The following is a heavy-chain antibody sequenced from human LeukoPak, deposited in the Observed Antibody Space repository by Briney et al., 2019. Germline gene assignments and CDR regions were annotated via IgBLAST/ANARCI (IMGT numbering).Heavy chain of an antibody. CDR3: ARDLGVPAAIRWSWFDP. V-gene: IGHV3-11*04. CDR2: ISSSGSTI. CDR1: GFTFSDYY. J-gene: IGHJ5*02. D-gene: IGHD2-2*02. Sequence: GGSLRLSCAASGFTFSDYYMSWIRQAPGKGLEWVSYISSSGSTIYYADSVKGRITISRDNAKNSLYLQMNSLRAEDTAVYYCARDLGVPAAIRWSWFDPWGQGTLVTVSS.